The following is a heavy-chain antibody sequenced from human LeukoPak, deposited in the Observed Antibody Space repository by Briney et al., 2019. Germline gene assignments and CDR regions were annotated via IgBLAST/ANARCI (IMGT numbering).Heavy chain of an antibody. D-gene: IGHD1-26*01. Sequence: GGCLRLSCAASGFTFSSYAMSWVRQAPGKGLEWVSAISGSGGSTYYADSVKGRFTISRDNSKNTLYLQMNSLRAEDTAVYYCAKGTGSSETSYYYYGMDVWGQGTTVTVSS. CDR2: ISGSGGST. CDR3: AKGTGSSETSYYYYGMDV. V-gene: IGHV3-23*01. J-gene: IGHJ6*02. CDR1: GFTFSSYA.